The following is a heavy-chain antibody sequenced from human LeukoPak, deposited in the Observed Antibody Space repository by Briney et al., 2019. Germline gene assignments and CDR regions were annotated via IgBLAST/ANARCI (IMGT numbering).Heavy chain of an antibody. CDR1: GGTFSSYA. V-gene: IGHV1-18*01. CDR2: ISAYNGNT. J-gene: IGHJ6*02. Sequence: GASVKVSCKASGGTFSSYAISWVRQAPGQGLEWMGWISAYNGNTNYAQKLQGRVTMTTDTSTSTAYMELRSLRSDDTAVYYCAREIRYCSSTSCYTQRYYYYGMDVWGQGTTVTVSS. CDR3: AREIRYCSSTSCYTQRYYYYGMDV. D-gene: IGHD2-2*02.